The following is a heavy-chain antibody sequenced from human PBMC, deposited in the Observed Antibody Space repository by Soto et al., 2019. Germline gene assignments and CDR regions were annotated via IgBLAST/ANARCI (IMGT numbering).Heavy chain of an antibody. D-gene: IGHD3-10*01. V-gene: IGHV3-48*02. CDR2: ISSSSSTI. CDR1: GFTFSTNS. Sequence: GGSLRLSCAASGFTFSTNSMNWVRQAPGKGLEWVSYISSSSSTIYCADSAKGRFTISRDNAKNSLYLQMNSLRDEDTAVYYCAPAGPSGSYLVYWGQGTLVTVSS. J-gene: IGHJ4*02. CDR3: APAGPSGSYLVY.